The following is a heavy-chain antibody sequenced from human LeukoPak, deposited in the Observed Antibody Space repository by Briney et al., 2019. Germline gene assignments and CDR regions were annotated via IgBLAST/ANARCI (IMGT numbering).Heavy chain of an antibody. V-gene: IGHV3-64D*06. Sequence: GGSLRLSCSASGFSFRTLAMHWVRQAPGRGLEYLAVIGGDDVTAYFADSVKGRFTVSRDISTNTLYLQMTSLRPEDTAVYYCVRDLWGFDYWGQGTLVTVS. CDR2: IGGDDVTA. D-gene: IGHD1-26*01. CDR3: VRDLWGFDY. J-gene: IGHJ4*02. CDR1: GFSFRTLA.